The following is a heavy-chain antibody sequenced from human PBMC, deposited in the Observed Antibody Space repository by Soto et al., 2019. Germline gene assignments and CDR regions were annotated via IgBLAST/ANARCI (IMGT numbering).Heavy chain of an antibody. CDR1: GFTFSNYE. D-gene: IGHD3-22*01. Sequence: GGSLRLSCVASGFTFSNYEMNWVRQAPGKGLEWISYISSSGTTIYYADSVKGRFTISRDNAKNSLYLQMNSLRAEDTAVYYCARPTETSGYFYSDSWGQVTLVTVSS. CDR2: ISSSGTTI. CDR3: ARPTETSGYFYSDS. J-gene: IGHJ4*02. V-gene: IGHV3-48*03.